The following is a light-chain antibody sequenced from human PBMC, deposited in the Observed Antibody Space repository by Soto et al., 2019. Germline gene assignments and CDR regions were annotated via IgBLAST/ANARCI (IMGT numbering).Light chain of an antibody. CDR1: LSVSVY. CDR3: HQRQYWPPIT. J-gene: IGKJ5*01. Sequence: VVLTQSPATLSLSLGGRGTLCSRTSLSVSVYLDWYQQKPCQAPRLLISDAHNRATGIPARFSGSGSGTDFTLTISSLEPEDFAVYYCHQRQYWPPITFGQGTRLEIK. V-gene: IGKV3-11*01. CDR2: DAH.